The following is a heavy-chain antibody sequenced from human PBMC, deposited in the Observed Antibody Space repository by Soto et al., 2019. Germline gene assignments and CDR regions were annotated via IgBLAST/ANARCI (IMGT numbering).Heavy chain of an antibody. J-gene: IGHJ5*02. CDR3: AKGGCSGVRCGWFDP. CDR2: ISGSGGDT. V-gene: IGHV3-23*01. CDR1: GFTFSDYA. D-gene: IGHD2-15*01. Sequence: EVQLLESGGGLVQPGGSLRLSCAASGFTFSDYAMNWVRQAPGKGLEWVSGISGSGGDTYYADSVNGRFTISRDNSKNTLCLQMRSLRAEDTAVYLCAKGGCSGVRCGWFDPWGQGTLVTVSS.